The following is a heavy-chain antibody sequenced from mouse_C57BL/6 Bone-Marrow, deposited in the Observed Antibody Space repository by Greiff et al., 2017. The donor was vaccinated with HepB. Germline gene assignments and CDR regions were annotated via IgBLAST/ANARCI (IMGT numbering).Heavy chain of an antibody. J-gene: IGHJ3*01. CDR3: ARALLGRGFAY. D-gene: IGHD4-1*01. Sequence: EVKLQESGPGLVKPSQSLSLTCSVTGYSITSGYYWNWIRQFPGNKLEWMGYISYDGSNNYNPSLKNRISITRDTSKNQFFLKLNSVTTEDTATYYCARALLGRGFAYWGQGTLVTVSA. CDR1: GYSITSGYY. CDR2: ISYDGSN. V-gene: IGHV3-6*01.